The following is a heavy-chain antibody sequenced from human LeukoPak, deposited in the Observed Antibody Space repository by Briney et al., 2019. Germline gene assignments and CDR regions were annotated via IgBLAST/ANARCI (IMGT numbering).Heavy chain of an antibody. CDR2: INPSGGST. D-gene: IGHD6-13*01. J-gene: IGHJ4*02. CDR3: ARGASAAAGGWRLSAY. CDR1: GYTFTSYY. V-gene: IGHV1-46*01. Sequence: EASVKVSCKASGYTFTSYYMHWVRQAPGQGLEWMGIINPSGGSTSYAQKFQGRVTMTRDTSTSTAYMELSRLRSDDTAVYYCARGASAAAGGWRLSAYWGQGTLVTVSS.